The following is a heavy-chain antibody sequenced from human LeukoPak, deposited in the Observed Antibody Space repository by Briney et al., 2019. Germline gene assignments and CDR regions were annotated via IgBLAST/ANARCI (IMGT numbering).Heavy chain of an antibody. J-gene: IGHJ3*02. CDR1: GYTFTSYG. CDR2: ISTYNGNT. CDR3: ARESPYYYGSGSDAFDI. D-gene: IGHD3-10*01. V-gene: IGHV1-18*04. Sequence: ASVKVSCKASGYTFTSYGISWVGQAPGQGLEWMGWISTYNGNTNYAQKLQGRVTMTTDTSTSTTYMDLRNLRSDDTAVYFCARESPYYYGSGSDAFDIWGQGTMVTVSS.